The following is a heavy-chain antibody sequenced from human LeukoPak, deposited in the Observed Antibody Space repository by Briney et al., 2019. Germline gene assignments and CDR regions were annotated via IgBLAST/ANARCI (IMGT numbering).Heavy chain of an antibody. Sequence: GGSLRLSCAASGFTFSSYWMHWIRQAPGKGLVWVSRVDTDGSSTTYADSLKGRFTISRDNAKNTLYLQMNSLRAEDTAVYYCARVGYCSGGSCYSPNHYYGMDVWGQGTTVTVSS. J-gene: IGHJ6*02. CDR2: VDTDGSST. CDR3: ARVGYCSGGSCYSPNHYYGMDV. D-gene: IGHD2-15*01. CDR1: GFTFSSYW. V-gene: IGHV3-74*03.